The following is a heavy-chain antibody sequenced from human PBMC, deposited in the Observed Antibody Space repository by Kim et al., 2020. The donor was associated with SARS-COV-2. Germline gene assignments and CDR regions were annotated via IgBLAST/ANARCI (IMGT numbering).Heavy chain of an antibody. J-gene: IGHJ6*02. D-gene: IGHD6-13*01. CDR2: IYYSGST. CDR1: GGSISSSSYY. CDR3: ASPDYSSSWYGGLGYYYYGMDV. V-gene: IGHV4-39*01. Sequence: SETLSLTCTVSGGSISSSSYYWGWIRQPPGKGLEWIGSIYYSGSTYYNPSLKSRVTISVDTSKNQFSLKLSSVTAADTAVYYCASPDYSSSWYGGLGYYYYGMDVWGQGTTVTVSS.